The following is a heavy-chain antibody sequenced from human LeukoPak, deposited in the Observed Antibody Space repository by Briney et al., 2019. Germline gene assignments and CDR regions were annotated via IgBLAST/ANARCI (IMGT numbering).Heavy chain of an antibody. D-gene: IGHD2-21*02. Sequence: GRSLRLCCAASGFTFSSYGMHWVRQAPGKGLEWVAVISYDGSNKYYADSVKGRFTISRDNSKNTLYLQMNSLRAEDTAVYYCAKNTAGIVVVTAIDYWGQGTLVTVSS. CDR3: AKNTAGIVVVTAIDY. CDR1: GFTFSSYG. CDR2: ISYDGSNK. V-gene: IGHV3-30*18. J-gene: IGHJ4*02.